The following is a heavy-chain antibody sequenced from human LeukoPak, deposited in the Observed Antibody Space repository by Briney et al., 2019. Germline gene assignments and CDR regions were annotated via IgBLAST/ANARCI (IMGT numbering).Heavy chain of an antibody. CDR3: ARDRGAYCGGDCYLGFDY. CDR2: IAGSSGYI. Sequence: PGGSLRLSCAASGFTFSSYAMNWVRQAPGKGLEWVSSIAGSSGYISYADSVKGRFTISRDNAKKSLYLQMTSLTAEDTAVYYCARDRGAYCGGDCYLGFDYWGRGTLVTVSS. V-gene: IGHV3-21*01. D-gene: IGHD2-21*02. CDR1: GFTFSSYA. J-gene: IGHJ4*01.